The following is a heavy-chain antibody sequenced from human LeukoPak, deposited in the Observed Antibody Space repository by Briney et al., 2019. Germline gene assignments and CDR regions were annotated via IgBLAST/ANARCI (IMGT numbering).Heavy chain of an antibody. V-gene: IGHV3-9*02. CDR1: GFTSSGYG. CDR3: AKDAMVRGGRSYYFDY. Sequence: GGSLRLSCAASGFTSSGYGMHWVRQAPGKGLEWVSGISWNSGSIGYADSVKGRFTISRDNAKNSLYLQMNSLRAEDRALYYCAKDAMVRGGRSYYFDYWGQGTLVTVSS. CDR2: ISWNSGSI. D-gene: IGHD3-10*01. J-gene: IGHJ4*02.